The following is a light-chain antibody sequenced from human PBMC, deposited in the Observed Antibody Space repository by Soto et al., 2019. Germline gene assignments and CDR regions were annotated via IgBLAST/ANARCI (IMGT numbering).Light chain of an antibody. CDR2: DAS. V-gene: IGKV3D-15*01. J-gene: IGKJ1*01. CDR3: QQYNNWPRGT. Sequence: EIVLVPSRDTLSLSPGDRSPLSSTASQRVSSYLAWYKQKPGQAPRLLIYDASTRATGIPARFSGSGSGTEFTLTISSLQSEDFAVYYCQQYNNWPRGTFGQGTKVDIK. CDR1: QRVSSY.